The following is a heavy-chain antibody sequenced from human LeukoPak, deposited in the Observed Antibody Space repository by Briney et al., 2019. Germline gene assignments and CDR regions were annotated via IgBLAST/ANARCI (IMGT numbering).Heavy chain of an antibody. CDR1: GFPFSTYT. V-gene: IGHV3-21*01. Sequence: AGGSLRLSCAASGFPFSTYTMNWVRQAPGKGLEWVSSISSSSYIYYADSMKGRFTISRDNAKNSLFLQMNNLRAEDTAVYYCARDRRYFDTGGLGGPDYWGQGTLITVSS. CDR3: ARDRRYFDTGGLGGPDY. CDR2: ISSSSYI. D-gene: IGHD2-8*02. J-gene: IGHJ4*02.